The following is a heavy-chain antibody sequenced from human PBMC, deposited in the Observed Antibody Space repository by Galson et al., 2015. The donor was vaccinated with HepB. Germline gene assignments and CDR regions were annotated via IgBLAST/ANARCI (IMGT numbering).Heavy chain of an antibody. V-gene: IGHV3-30-3*01. CDR2: ISYDGSNK. D-gene: IGHD1-1*01. CDR3: ARDNNWGSYFDY. J-gene: IGHJ4*02. Sequence: CAASGFTFSSYAMHWVRQAPGKGLEWVAVISYDGSNKYYADSVKGRFTISRDNSKNTLYLQMNSLRAEDTAVYYCARDNNWGSYFDYWGQGTLVTVSS. CDR1: GFTFSSYA.